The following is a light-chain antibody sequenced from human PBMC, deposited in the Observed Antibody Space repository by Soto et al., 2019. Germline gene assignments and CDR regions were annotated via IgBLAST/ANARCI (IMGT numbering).Light chain of an antibody. CDR2: GTS. CDR1: QSVSSKY. V-gene: IGKV3-20*01. CDR3: QQYGSSHFT. Sequence: EIVLTQSPGTLSLSPGERATLSCRASQSVSSKYLACYQQKPGQAPRVRIYGTSIRASGVPERFSGGGSGTDFTLTLTRLEPEDFAVYYCQQYGSSHFTFGPGTKMDIK. J-gene: IGKJ3*01.